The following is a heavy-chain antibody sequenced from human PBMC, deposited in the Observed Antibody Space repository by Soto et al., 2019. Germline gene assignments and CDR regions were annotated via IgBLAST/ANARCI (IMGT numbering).Heavy chain of an antibody. CDR1: GYSFTSYW. Sequence: EVQLVQSGAEVKKPGESLRISCKGSGYSFTSYWISWVRQMPGKGLEWMGRIDPSDSYTNYSPSFQGHVTISADKSISTAYLQWSSLKASDTAMYYCAGHDGGKGGDYYYGMDVWGQGTTVTVSS. CDR3: AGHDGGKGGDYYYGMDV. D-gene: IGHD2-15*01. J-gene: IGHJ6*02. V-gene: IGHV5-10-1*03. CDR2: IDPSDSYT.